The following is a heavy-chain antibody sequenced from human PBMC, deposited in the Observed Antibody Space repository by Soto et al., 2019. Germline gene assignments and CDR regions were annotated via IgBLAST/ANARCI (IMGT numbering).Heavy chain of an antibody. Sequence: QVQLVQSGAEVKKPGASVKVSCKASGYTFTSYGISWVRQAPGQGLEWMGWISAYNGNTNYAQKRQGRVTMTTDTSTSKAYMELRSLRSDDTAVYYCARDSYAAVVYYYYGMDVWGQGTTVTVSS. J-gene: IGHJ6*02. CDR3: ARDSYAAVVYYYYGMDV. CDR2: ISAYNGNT. D-gene: IGHD6-13*01. V-gene: IGHV1-18*01. CDR1: GYTFTSYG.